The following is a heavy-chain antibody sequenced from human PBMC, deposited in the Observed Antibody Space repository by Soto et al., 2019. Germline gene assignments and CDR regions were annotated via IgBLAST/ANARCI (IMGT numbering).Heavy chain of an antibody. CDR2: INAGNGDT. CDR1: GYTFTSYS. J-gene: IGHJ6*01. D-gene: IGHD3-10*01. CDR3: ARSYGAGSMEYYYHGMDV. Sequence: QVQLVQSGAEVKKPGASVKVSCKASGYTFTSYSMHWVRQAPGQRLEWMGWINAGNGDTKYSQKFQGTVTITRDTPASTAYMELSSLRSEDTAVYYCARSYGAGSMEYYYHGMDVWGQGTTVTVSS. V-gene: IGHV1-3*01.